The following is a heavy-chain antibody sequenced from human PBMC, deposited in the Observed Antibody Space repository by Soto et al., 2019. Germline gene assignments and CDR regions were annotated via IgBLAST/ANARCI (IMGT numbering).Heavy chain of an antibody. D-gene: IGHD2-15*01. CDR1: GFPFSSYW. Sequence: PGGSLRLSCASSGFPFSSYWMHWVRQAPGKGLVWVSRINSDGSSTSYADSVKGRFTISRDNGKSTLYLQMNSLRAEDTAVYYCARNRMQNCSGGSCLNWFGPWGQGTLVTVSS. CDR3: ARNRMQNCSGGSCLNWFGP. V-gene: IGHV3-74*01. J-gene: IGHJ5*02. CDR2: INSDGSST.